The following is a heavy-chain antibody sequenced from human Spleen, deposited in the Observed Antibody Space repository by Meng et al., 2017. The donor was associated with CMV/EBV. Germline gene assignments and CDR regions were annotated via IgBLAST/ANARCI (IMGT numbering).Heavy chain of an antibody. CDR2: IYYSGGT. D-gene: IGHD1-1*01. CDR3: ARDILERNAFDM. Sequence: SETLSLTCTVSAGSISSFYWNWIRQPPGKGLEWIGNIYYSGGTNYNPSLKSRVTISVDGSKTQSSLRLSSVTAADTAIFYCARDILERNAFDMWGQGTMVTVSS. CDR1: AGSISSFY. J-gene: IGHJ3*02. V-gene: IGHV4-59*01.